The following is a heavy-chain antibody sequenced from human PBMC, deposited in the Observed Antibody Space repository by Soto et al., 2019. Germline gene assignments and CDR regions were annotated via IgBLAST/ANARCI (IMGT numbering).Heavy chain of an antibody. CDR1: GFTFSDYY. J-gene: IGHJ6*02. Sequence: QVQLVESGGGLVKPGGSLRLSCEASGFTFSDYYMSWIRQAPGKGLEWISYIRSSGTYTNYADSVQGRFTISRDTAKSSLYLQMNNLRAEDTSVYYCARDTRGRGNDGSGDYNAYYYYGMDVWGQGTTDTVSS. CDR3: ARDTRGRGNDGSGDYNAYYYYGMDV. D-gene: IGHD3-3*01. CDR2: IRSSGTYT. V-gene: IGHV3-11*06.